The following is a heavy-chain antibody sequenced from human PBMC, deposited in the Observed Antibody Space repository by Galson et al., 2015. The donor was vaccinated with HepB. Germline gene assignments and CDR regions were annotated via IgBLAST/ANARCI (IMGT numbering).Heavy chain of an antibody. J-gene: IGHJ4*02. CDR3: AREDILTGYYGIDY. Sequence: SLRLSCAASGLNFSRHAMHWVRQAPGKGLEWLAEISYDSSTHYYADSVKGRFTISRDNAKNSLYLQMNSLRAEDTAVYYCAREDILTGYYGIDYWGQGTLVTVSS. V-gene: IGHV3-30*04. CDR2: ISYDSSTH. CDR1: GLNFSRHA. D-gene: IGHD3-9*01.